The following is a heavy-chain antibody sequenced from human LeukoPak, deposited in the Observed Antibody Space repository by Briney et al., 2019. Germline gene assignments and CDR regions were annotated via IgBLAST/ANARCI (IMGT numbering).Heavy chain of an antibody. V-gene: IGHV1-18*01. J-gene: IGHJ5*02. CDR3: ARGPIATEGPRRPNYFDP. CDR2: ISAYNGNT. D-gene: IGHD4/OR15-4a*01. Sequence: ASVKVSCKASGYTFTSYGISWVRQAPGQGLEWMGWISAYNGNTKYAQKLQGRVTMTTDTSTSTAYMELRSLRSDDTAVYYCARGPIATEGPRRPNYFDPWGQGTLVTVSS. CDR1: GYTFTSYG.